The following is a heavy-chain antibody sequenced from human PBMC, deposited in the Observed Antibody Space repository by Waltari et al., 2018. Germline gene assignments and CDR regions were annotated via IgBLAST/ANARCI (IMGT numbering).Heavy chain of an antibody. CDR3: ARHESAHYGGFDS. Sequence: QVQLQESGPGLVTPSETLSLTCAVSGDSITSASYWGWIRPPPGKGLEWIGYVYHFGSSSYNPSLKSRVTMSVDTSKRQFSLNLSSVTAADTAVYYCARHESAHYGGFDSWGRGTLVTVSA. J-gene: IGHJ4*02. CDR2: VYHFGSS. CDR1: GDSITSASY. V-gene: IGHV4-38-2*01. D-gene: IGHD4-17*01.